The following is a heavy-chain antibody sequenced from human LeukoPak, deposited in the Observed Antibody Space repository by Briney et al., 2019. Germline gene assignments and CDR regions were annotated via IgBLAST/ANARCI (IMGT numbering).Heavy chain of an antibody. Sequence: PGGSLRLSCAASGFTFSDYYMSWIRQAPGKGLEWVSAISGSGGSTYYADSVKGRFTISRDNSKNTLYLQMNSLRAEDTAVYYCAKVSRYYGSGSYYRDGEFDYWGQGTLVTVSS. D-gene: IGHD3-10*01. J-gene: IGHJ4*02. CDR1: GFTFSDYY. CDR3: AKVSRYYGSGSYYRDGEFDY. V-gene: IGHV3-23*01. CDR2: ISGSGGST.